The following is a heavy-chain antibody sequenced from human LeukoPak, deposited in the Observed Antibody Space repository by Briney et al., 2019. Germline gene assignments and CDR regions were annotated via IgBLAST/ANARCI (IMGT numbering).Heavy chain of an antibody. V-gene: IGHV4-34*01. J-gene: IGHJ6*02. CDR3: ARGADYYYYGMDV. CDR2: INHSGST. CDR1: GGSFRGYY. Sequence: SETLSLTCAVYGGSFRGYYWSWIRQPPGKGLEWIGEINHSGSTYYNPSLKSRVTISVDTSKNQFSLKLSSVTAADTAVYYCARGADYYYYGMDVWGQGTTVSVSS.